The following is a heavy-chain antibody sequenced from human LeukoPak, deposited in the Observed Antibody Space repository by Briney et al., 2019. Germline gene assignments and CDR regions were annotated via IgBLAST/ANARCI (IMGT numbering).Heavy chain of an antibody. CDR3: ARSFHNSCDY. J-gene: IGHJ4*02. V-gene: IGHV1-2*02. CDR2: INPDSGDT. D-gene: IGHD3-10*01. Sequence: ASVKVSCKASGYIFTGYYIHWVRQAPGQGLEWMGWINPDSGDTKYAQKFQGRVTMTRDTSNSTAYMELTGLRSDDTAVYYCARSFHNSCDYWGQGALVTVSS. CDR1: GYIFTGYY.